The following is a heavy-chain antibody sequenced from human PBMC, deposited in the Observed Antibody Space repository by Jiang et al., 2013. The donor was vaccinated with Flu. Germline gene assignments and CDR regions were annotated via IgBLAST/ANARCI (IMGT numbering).Heavy chain of an antibody. D-gene: IGHD3-3*01. J-gene: IGHJ6*02. V-gene: IGHV1-69*01. CDR2: IIPIFGTA. Sequence: EVKKPGSSVKVSCKASGGTFSSYAISWVRQAPGQGLEWMGGIIPIFGTANYAQKFQGRVTITADESTSTAYMELSSLRSEDTAVYYCARDNRLLRFLEWVPLNYYYYGMDVWGQGTTVTVSS. CDR1: GGTFSSYA. CDR3: ARDNRLLRFLEWVPLNYYYYGMDV.